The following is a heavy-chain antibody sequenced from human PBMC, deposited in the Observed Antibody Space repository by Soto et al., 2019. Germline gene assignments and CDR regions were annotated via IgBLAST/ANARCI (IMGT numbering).Heavy chain of an antibody. D-gene: IGHD6-19*01. CDR3: ARGAGGNTWRSPTFDS. Sequence: EVQLVESGGGLVQPGGSLRLSCAASGFTVNDNYMTWVRQAPGRGLDWVSIIFSAGSKYYADAVRGRFTISRDNSKNTLYLQMNSLRAEDTAIYYCARGAGGNTWRSPTFDSWGQGTLVTVSS. J-gene: IGHJ4*02. CDR2: IFSAGSK. CDR1: GFTVNDNY. V-gene: IGHV3-66*01.